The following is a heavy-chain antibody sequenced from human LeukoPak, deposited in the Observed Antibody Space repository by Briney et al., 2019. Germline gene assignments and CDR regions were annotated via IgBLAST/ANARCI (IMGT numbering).Heavy chain of an antibody. Sequence: PGGSLRLSCAASGFTFSKYDLSWVRQAPGKGLECVSAIDRGVGSTYYADSVKGRSTISRDNSKNTLYLQMNNLRVDDTAVYYCAKKGQADDGGKPDWGQGTLVTVSS. CDR1: GFTFSKYD. CDR3: AKKGQADDGGKPD. J-gene: IGHJ4*02. CDR2: IDRGVGST. V-gene: IGHV3-23*01.